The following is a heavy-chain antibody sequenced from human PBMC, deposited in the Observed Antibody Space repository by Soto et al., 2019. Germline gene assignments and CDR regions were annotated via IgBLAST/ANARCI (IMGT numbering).Heavy chain of an antibody. D-gene: IGHD3-3*01. CDR1: GGSISSSSYY. Sequence: SETLSLTCTVSGGSISSSSYYWGWIRQPPGKGLEWIGSIYYSGSTYYNPSLKSRVTISVDTSKNQFSLKLSSVTAADTAVYYCARDIIYYDFRSGPDPHYFYYYGMDVWGQGTTVTVSS. CDR2: IYYSGST. J-gene: IGHJ6*02. CDR3: ARDIIYYDFRSGPDPHYFYYYGMDV. V-gene: IGHV4-39*02.